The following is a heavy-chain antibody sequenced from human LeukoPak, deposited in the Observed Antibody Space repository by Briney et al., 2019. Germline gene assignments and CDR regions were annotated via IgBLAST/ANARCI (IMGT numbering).Heavy chain of an antibody. Sequence: KSSETLSLTCTVSGDSISSSSHYWDWIRQPPGKGLEWIGTFSYGGRTYYNPSLKSRAAISADTSKNQFSLRLSSVTAADTAVYFCARRPGDNSGYPPGFDYWGQGTLVAVSA. CDR1: GDSISSSSHY. D-gene: IGHD3-22*01. CDR2: FSYGGRT. CDR3: ARRPGDNSGYPPGFDY. J-gene: IGHJ4*02. V-gene: IGHV4-39*01.